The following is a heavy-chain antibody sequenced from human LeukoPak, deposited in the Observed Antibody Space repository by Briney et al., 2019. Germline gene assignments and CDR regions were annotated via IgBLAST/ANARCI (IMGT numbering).Heavy chain of an antibody. J-gene: IGHJ5*02. CDR2: VYHSGST. CDR3: ARVWRYCTNGVCYGFDP. D-gene: IGHD2-8*01. Sequence: SETLSLTCTVSGYSISSVYFWGWIRQPPGKGLEWIENVYHSGSTNYNPSLKSRVTISVAKSKNQFSVKLSSVTAADTAVYYCARVWRYCTNGVCYGFDPWGQGTLVTVSS. CDR1: GYSISSVYF. V-gene: IGHV4-38-2*02.